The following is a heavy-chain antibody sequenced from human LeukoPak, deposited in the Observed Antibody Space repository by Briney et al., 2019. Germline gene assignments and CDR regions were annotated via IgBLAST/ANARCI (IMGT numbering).Heavy chain of an antibody. CDR3: ARHKRYSYGYSDY. CDR2: INHSGST. Sequence: SSETLSLTCAVYGGSLSGYYWSWIRQPPGKGLEWIGEINHSGSTNYNPSLKSRVTISVDTSKNQFSLKLSSVTAADTAVYYCARHKRYSYGYSDYWGQGTLVTVSS. D-gene: IGHD5-18*01. CDR1: GGSLSGYY. J-gene: IGHJ4*02. V-gene: IGHV4-34*01.